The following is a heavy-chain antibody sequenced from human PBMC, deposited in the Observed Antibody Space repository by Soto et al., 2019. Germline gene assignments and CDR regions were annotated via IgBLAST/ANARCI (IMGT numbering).Heavy chain of an antibody. CDR3: AXSSQRIAAAGTVFPFDP. V-gene: IGHV3-53*01. CDR2: IYSGGST. CDR1: GFTVSSNY. J-gene: IGHJ5*02. D-gene: IGHD6-13*01. Sequence: PGESLRLSCAASGFTVSSNYMSWVRQAPGKGLEWVSVIYSGGSTYYADSVKGRFTISRDNSKNTLYLQMNSLRAEDTAVYYCAXSSQRIAAAGTVFPFDPWGQGTLVTVSS.